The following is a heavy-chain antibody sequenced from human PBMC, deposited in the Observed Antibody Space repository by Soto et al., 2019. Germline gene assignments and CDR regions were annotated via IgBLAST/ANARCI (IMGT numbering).Heavy chain of an antibody. CDR2: MNPNCGNT. Sequence: QVQLVQSGAEVKKPGASVKVSCKASGYTFTSYDINWVRQATGQGLEWMGWMNPNCGNTGYAQKFQGRVTMTRNTXXXXXXXXXXXXXXXXXXXXXXXXXXXXXXVDYWGQGTLVTVSS. J-gene: IGHJ4*02. CDR3: XXXXXXXXVDY. V-gene: IGHV1-8*01. CDR1: GYTFTSYD.